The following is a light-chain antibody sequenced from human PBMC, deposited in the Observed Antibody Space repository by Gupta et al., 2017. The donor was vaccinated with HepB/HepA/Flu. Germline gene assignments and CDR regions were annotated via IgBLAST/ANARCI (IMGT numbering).Light chain of an antibody. CDR3: QQYYRTPYT. V-gene: IGKV4-1*01. J-gene: IGKJ2*01. CDR2: WVS. Sequence: DIVMTQSPDSLAVSLGERATINCKSSQSVLYSSNNKNDLAWDQQRPGQPPKRLIYWVSTRESGVPDRFSGSGSGTDFTLTINSLKADDVAVYDCQQYYRTPYTFGPGTKLEIK. CDR1: QSVLYSSNNKND.